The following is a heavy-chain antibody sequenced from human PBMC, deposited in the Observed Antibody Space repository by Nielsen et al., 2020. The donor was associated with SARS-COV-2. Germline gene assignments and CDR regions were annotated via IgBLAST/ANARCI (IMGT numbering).Heavy chain of an antibody. CDR2: ISASGDNT. Sequence: GGSLRLSCAASGFTFSSYAMSWVRQAPGKGLEWVSAISASGDNTYYADSVKGRFTISRDNSKNTLYLQMNSLRAEDTAVYYCARVGDLRPLGCMDVWGQGTTVTVSS. V-gene: IGHV3-23*01. CDR3: ARVGDLRPLGCMDV. CDR1: GFTFSSYA. D-gene: IGHD3-10*01. J-gene: IGHJ6*02.